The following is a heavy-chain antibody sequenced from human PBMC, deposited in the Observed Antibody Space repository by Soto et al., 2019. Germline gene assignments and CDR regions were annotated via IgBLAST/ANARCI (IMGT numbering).Heavy chain of an antibody. V-gene: IGHV1-18*04. Sequence: ASVKVSCKASGFTFTNYQITWLREVPGQGLEWMGWISPYNGKTDYAQSLQGRVTMITDTSRNSVYMEVRSLRSDDTAVYYCARGVAILPDYYYHGLDVWGQGTTVTVS. J-gene: IGHJ6*02. CDR1: GFTFTNYQ. D-gene: IGHD5-12*01. CDR2: ISPYNGKT. CDR3: ARGVAILPDYYYHGLDV.